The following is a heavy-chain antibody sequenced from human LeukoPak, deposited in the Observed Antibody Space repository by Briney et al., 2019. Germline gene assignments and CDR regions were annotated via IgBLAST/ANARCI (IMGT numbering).Heavy chain of an antibody. CDR3: ARLPTDSSGYRDAFDI. CDR1: GGPISSSSYY. Sequence: SETLSLTCTVSGGPISSSSYYWGWIRQPPGKGLEWIGSIYYSGSTYYNPSLKSRVTISVDTSKNQFSLKLSSVTAADTAVYYCARLPTDSSGYRDAFDIWGQGTMVTVSS. D-gene: IGHD3-22*01. V-gene: IGHV4-39*01. J-gene: IGHJ3*02. CDR2: IYYSGST.